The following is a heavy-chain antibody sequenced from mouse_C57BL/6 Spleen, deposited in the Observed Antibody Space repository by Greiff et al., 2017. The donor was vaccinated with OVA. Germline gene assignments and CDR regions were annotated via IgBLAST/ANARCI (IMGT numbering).Heavy chain of an antibody. Sequence: EVQLVESGTVPARPGASVKMSCKTSGYTFTSYWMHWVKQRPGQGLEWIGAIYPGNSDTSYNQKFKGKAKLTAVTSASTAYMELSSLTNEDSAVYYCTREDDDYDEEYYFDYWGQGTTLTVSS. J-gene: IGHJ2*01. D-gene: IGHD2-4*01. CDR3: TREDDDYDEEYYFDY. V-gene: IGHV1-5*01. CDR1: GYTFTSYW. CDR2: IYPGNSDT.